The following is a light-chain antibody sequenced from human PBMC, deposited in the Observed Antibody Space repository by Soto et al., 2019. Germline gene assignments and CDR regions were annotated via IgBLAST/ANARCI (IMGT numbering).Light chain of an antibody. Sequence: EIVLTQSPGTLSLSPGERATLSCRASQRVTSSYLAWYQHKSGQAPRLLIYGAYTRATGIPDRFSGSGSGTDFTLTISRVEPEDFAVYYCQQYGTSPLYTFGQGTKVEIK. J-gene: IGKJ2*01. CDR1: QRVTSSY. CDR3: QQYGTSPLYT. V-gene: IGKV3-20*01. CDR2: GAY.